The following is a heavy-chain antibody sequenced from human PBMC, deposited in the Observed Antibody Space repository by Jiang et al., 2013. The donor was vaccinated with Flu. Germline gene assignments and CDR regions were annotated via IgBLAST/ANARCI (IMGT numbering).Heavy chain of an antibody. Sequence: GGGVVQPGRSLRLSCAASGFTFSSYAMHWVRQAPGKGLEYVSAISSNGGSTYYADSVKGRFTISRDNSKNTLYLQMSSLRAEDTAVYYCVKDRGGLWFGDFDYYWGQGTLVTVSS. J-gene: IGHJ4*02. CDR1: GFTFSSYA. CDR3: VKDRGGLWFGDFDYY. CDR2: ISSNGGST. D-gene: IGHD3-10*01. V-gene: IGHV3-64D*06.